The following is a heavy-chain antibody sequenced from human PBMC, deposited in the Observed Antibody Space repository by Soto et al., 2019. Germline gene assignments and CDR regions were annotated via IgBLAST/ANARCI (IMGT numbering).Heavy chain of an antibody. CDR2: IYWDDDK. CDR3: AHRHPPIVWSSTFAFVS. V-gene: IGHV2-5*02. Sequence: SGPTLVNPTQTLTLTCTFSGFSLSTSGVGVGWIRQPPGKALEWLALIYWDDDKRYSPSLKSRLTITKDTSKNQVVLTMTNMDPVDTATYYCAHRHPPIVWSSTFAFVSWGQGTLVTVSS. J-gene: IGHJ4*02. CDR1: GFSLSTSGVG. D-gene: IGHD3-3*01.